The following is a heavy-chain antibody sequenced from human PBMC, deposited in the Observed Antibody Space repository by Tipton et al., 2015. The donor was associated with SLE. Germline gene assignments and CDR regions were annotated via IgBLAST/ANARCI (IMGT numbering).Heavy chain of an antibody. V-gene: IGHV4-39*01. CDR1: VGSISSSDYY. J-gene: IGHJ4*02. Sequence: TLSLTCTVSVGSISSSDYYWGWIRQPPGKGLEWIASIYYSGITYYNSFLKSRVTISVDTSKNQFSLKLSSVTAADTAVYYCARSGWELPIDYWGQGTLVTVSS. CDR3: ARSGWELPIDY. D-gene: IGHD1-26*01. CDR2: IYYSGIT.